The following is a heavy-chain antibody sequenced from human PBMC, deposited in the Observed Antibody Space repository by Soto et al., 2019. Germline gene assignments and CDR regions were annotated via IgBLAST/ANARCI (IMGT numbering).Heavy chain of an antibody. CDR3: AKGRSYYYYYGVDV. V-gene: IGHV3-7*02. CDR2: IKQDGSEK. J-gene: IGHJ6*02. Sequence: GGSLRLSCAASGFTFSSYWMSWVRQAPGKGLEWVANIKQDGSEKYYVDSVKGRFTISRDNAKNSLYLQMNSLRAEDTAVYYCAKGRSYYYYYGVDVWGQGTTVTVS. CDR1: GFTFSSYW.